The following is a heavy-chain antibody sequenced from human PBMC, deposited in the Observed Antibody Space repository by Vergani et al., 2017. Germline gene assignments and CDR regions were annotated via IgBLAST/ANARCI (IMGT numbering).Heavy chain of an antibody. CDR1: GDSIISRSYY. CDR2: IYNSGNG. Sequence: QMQLQESGPGLVKASETLSLTCTVSGDSIISRSYYWGWIRQPPGKGLEWIRRIYNSGNGDSSSSLKSRVTISADTSKHQFSLRLTPVTAADTAVYYCANGKYYSDNTSRLRGRYFDVWGRGTLVNGPS. V-gene: IGHV4-39*01. J-gene: IGHJ2*01. CDR3: ANGKYYSDNTSRLRGRYFDV. D-gene: IGHD3-16*01.